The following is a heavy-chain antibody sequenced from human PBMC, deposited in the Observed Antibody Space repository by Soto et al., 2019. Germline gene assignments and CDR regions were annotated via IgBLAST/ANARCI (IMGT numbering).Heavy chain of an antibody. J-gene: IGHJ4*02. D-gene: IGHD6-19*01. CDR1: GGSVSSVSYY. CDR2: IYYSGST. Sequence: LSLTCTVSGGSVSSVSYYWSWIRQPPGKGLEWIGYIYYSGSTNYNPSLKSRVTISVDTSKNQFSLKLSSVTAADTAVYYCARGLGFPLDYWGQGTLVTVSS. V-gene: IGHV4-61*01. CDR3: ARGLGFPLDY.